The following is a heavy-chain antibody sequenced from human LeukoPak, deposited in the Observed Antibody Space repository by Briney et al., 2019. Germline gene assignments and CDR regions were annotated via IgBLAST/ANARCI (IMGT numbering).Heavy chain of an antibody. CDR2: ISYDGSNK. CDR1: GFTFSSYG. J-gene: IGHJ4*02. V-gene: IGHV3-30*03. CDR3: ARYSDF. Sequence: GRSLRLSCAASGFTFSSYGMHWVRQAPGKGLEWVAVISYDGSNKYYADSVKGRFTISRDNSKNTLYLQMNSLRAEDTAMYYCARYSDFWGQGTLVTVSS. D-gene: IGHD2-21*01.